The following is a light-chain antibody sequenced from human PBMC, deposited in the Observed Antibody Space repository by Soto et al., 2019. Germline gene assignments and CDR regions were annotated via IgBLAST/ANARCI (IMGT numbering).Light chain of an antibody. CDR2: DAS. Sequence: EIVLTQSPATLSLSPGERATLSCRASQSVSSSLVWYQQKPGQAPRLLIYDASNRAAGTPARFSGSGSGTDFTLTISSLEPEDFAVYYCQQRSNWPPLTFGGGTKVDIK. CDR1: QSVSSS. V-gene: IGKV3-11*01. J-gene: IGKJ4*01. CDR3: QQRSNWPPLT.